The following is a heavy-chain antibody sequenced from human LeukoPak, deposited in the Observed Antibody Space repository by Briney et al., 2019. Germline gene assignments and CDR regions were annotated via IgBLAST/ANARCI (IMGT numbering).Heavy chain of an antibody. D-gene: IGHD4-23*01. J-gene: IGHJ4*02. CDR2: IYYSGST. CDR1: GGSISSYY. CDR3: ARGGGNFPYFDY. Sequence: PSETLSLTCTVSGGSISSYYWSWIRQPPGKGLEWIAYIYYSGSTNYNPSLKSRVTISVDTSKNQFSLKLSSVTAADTAVYYCARGGGNFPYFDYWGQGILVTVSS. V-gene: IGHV4-59*01.